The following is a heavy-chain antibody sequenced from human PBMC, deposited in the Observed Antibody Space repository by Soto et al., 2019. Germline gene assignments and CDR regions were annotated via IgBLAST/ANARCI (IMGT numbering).Heavy chain of an antibody. CDR1: AASITSGGYY. Sequence: QVQLQESGPGLVKPSQTLSLTCTVSAASITSGGYYWSWIRQHPGKGLEWIGYIYYSVTTYYNPSLKSRVIMSVDSSKNQFSLNLSSVTAADTAVYYCARAENERAGIYRPPDYWGQGTLVTVSS. J-gene: IGHJ4*02. CDR2: IYYSVTT. CDR3: ARAENERAGIYRPPDY. D-gene: IGHD5-12*01. V-gene: IGHV4-31*03.